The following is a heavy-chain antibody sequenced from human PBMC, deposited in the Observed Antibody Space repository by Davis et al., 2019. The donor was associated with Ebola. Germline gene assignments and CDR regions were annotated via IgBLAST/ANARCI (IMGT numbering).Heavy chain of an antibody. CDR2: ISYDGSNK. V-gene: IGHV3-30-3*01. D-gene: IGHD3-3*01. CDR3: AREKISSDAFDI. CDR1: GFTFSSYA. J-gene: IGHJ3*02. Sequence: GESLKISCAASGFTFSSYAMHWVRQAPGKGLEWVAVISYDGSNKYYADSVKGRFTIPRDHSKNTLYLQMNSLRAEDTAVYYCAREKISSDAFDIWGQGTMVTVSS.